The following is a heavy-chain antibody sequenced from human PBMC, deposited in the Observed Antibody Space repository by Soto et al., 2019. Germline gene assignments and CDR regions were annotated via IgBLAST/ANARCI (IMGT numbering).Heavy chain of an antibody. CDR2: IWYDGSNK. V-gene: IGHV3-33*01. CDR1: GFTFSSYG. CDR3: ARSGYSSSTHYYYGMDV. J-gene: IGHJ6*02. Sequence: GGSLRLSCAASGFTFSSYGMHWVRQAPGKGLEWVAVIWYDGSNKYYADSVKGRFTISRDNSKNTLYLQMNSLRAEDTAVYYCARSGYSSSTHYYYGMDVWGQGTTVTVSS. D-gene: IGHD6-6*01.